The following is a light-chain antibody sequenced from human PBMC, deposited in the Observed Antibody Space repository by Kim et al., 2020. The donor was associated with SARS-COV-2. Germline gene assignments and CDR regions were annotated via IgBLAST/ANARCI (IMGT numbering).Light chain of an antibody. V-gene: IGLV2-23*01. CDR1: SSDVGSYNL. J-gene: IGLJ3*02. CDR2: EGS. CDR3: CSYAGTWV. Sequence: SPGQSITISCTGTSSDVGSYNLVSWYQQHPGKAPKLMIYEGSKRPSGVSNRFSGSKSGNTASLTISGLQAEDEADYYCCSYAGTWVFGGGTQLTVL.